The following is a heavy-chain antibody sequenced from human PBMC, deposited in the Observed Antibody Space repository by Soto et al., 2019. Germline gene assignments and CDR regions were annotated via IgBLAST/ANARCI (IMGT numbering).Heavy chain of an antibody. CDR3: ARCHPPQGYIGRRVFRTDTFDI. CDR1: GYTCTSYG. V-gene: IGHV1-18*01. CDR2: ISAYNGNT. Sequence: QVQLVQSGAEVKKPGASVKVSCKASGYTCTSYGISWVRQAPGQGLEWMGWISAYNGNTNYAQKLQGRVSMTTDTSTSTAYMELRSLRSDDTAVYYCARCHPPQGYIGRRVFRTDTFDIWGQGTMVTVSS. J-gene: IGHJ3*02. D-gene: IGHD1-1*01.